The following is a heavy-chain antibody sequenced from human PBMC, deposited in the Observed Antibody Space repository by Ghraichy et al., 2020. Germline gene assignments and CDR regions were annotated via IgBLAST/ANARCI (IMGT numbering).Heavy chain of an antibody. CDR1: GFTFSSYA. J-gene: IGHJ4*02. D-gene: IGHD7-27*01. CDR2: ISISGGNT. Sequence: LTCAASGFTFSSYAMSWVRQAPGKGLEWVSAISISGGNTYYADSVKGRFTISRDNSKNTLYLQMNSLRAEDTAVYYCAKERLGIDYWGQGTLVTVSS. CDR3: AKERLGIDY. V-gene: IGHV3-23*01.